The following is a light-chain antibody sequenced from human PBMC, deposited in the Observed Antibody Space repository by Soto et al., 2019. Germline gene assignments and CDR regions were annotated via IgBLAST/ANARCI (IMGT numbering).Light chain of an antibody. Sequence: EIVLTQSPGPLSLSPGERATLSFRASQIASNNYLAWYQQKPGQAPRLLIYGASNRATGIPARFSGSGSGTDFSLNINSLEPEDFAVYYCKERSSWPITLGQGTRREIK. CDR2: GAS. CDR1: QIASNNY. J-gene: IGKJ5*01. CDR3: KERSSWPIT. V-gene: IGKV3-11*01.